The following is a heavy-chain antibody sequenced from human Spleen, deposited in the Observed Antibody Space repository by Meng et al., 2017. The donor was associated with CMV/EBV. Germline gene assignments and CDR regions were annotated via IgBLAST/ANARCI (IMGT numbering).Heavy chain of an antibody. CDR3: ARVLGYSGSYSVYVFDI. V-gene: IGHV3-20*01. CDR1: GDFVTSSSYY. Sequence: ETLSLTCTVSGDFVTSSSYYWSWIRQPPGKGLEWVSGINWNGGSTGYADSVKGRFTISRDNAKNSLYLQMNSLRAEDTALYHCARVLGYSGSYSVYVFDIWGQGTMVTVSS. J-gene: IGHJ3*02. D-gene: IGHD1-26*01. CDR2: INWNGGST.